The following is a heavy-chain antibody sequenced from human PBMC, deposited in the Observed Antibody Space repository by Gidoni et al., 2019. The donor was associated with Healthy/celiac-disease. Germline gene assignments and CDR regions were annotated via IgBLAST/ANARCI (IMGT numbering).Heavy chain of an antibody. D-gene: IGHD5-18*01. V-gene: IGHV5-51*01. CDR3: ARLFRYGYDFDY. CDR2: LYPGDSDT. Sequence: VQLVQSGAEVKKPGESLKLTCKGSGYSITSYWIGWVSQMPGTGLEWMGILYPGDSDTRDSPSFQGQVTISADKSISTAYLHWSRLKASDTAMYYCARLFRYGYDFDYWGQGTLVTVSS. CDR1: GYSITSYW. J-gene: IGHJ4*02.